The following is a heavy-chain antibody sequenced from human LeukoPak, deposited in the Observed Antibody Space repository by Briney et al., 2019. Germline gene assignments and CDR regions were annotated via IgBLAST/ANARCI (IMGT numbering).Heavy chain of an antibody. V-gene: IGHV3-23*01. CDR1: GFTFSSYA. J-gene: IGHJ3*02. Sequence: GGSLRLSCAASGFTFSSYAMSWVRQAPGKGLEWVSAISGSGGSTYYADSVKGRFTISRDNSKNTLYLQMNSLRAEDTAVYYCAKDLIVATIAVASDAFDIWGQGTMVTVSS. CDR3: AKDLIVATIAVASDAFDI. D-gene: IGHD5-12*01. CDR2: ISGSGGST.